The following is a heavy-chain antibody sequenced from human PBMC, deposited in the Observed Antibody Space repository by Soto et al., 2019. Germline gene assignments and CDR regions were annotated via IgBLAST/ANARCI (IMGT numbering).Heavy chain of an antibody. D-gene: IGHD1-26*01. V-gene: IGHV4-34*01. J-gene: IGHJ4*02. CDR2: INHSGST. CDR3: ARGLLEGAPFDY. CDR1: GGSFSGYY. Sequence: QVQLQQWGAGLLKPSETLSLTCAVYGGSFSGYYWSWIRQPPGKGLEWIGEINHSGSTNYNPSLKSRVTISVDTSKNQFSLKLSSVTAADPAVYYCARGLLEGAPFDYWGQGTLVTVSS.